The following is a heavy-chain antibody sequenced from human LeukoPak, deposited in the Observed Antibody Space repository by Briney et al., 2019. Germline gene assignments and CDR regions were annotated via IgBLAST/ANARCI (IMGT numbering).Heavy chain of an antibody. CDR1: GFTFSNYW. Sequence: GGSLRLSCAASGFTFSNYWMNWVRQAPGKGLDWVANIKEDGSEKYYVDSVKGRFTISRDNAKNSLYLQMNSLRAENTAVYYCARDSQHLNFDYWGQGTLVTVSS. J-gene: IGHJ4*02. CDR3: ARDSQHLNFDY. V-gene: IGHV3-7*04. CDR2: IKEDGSEK. D-gene: IGHD3-3*02.